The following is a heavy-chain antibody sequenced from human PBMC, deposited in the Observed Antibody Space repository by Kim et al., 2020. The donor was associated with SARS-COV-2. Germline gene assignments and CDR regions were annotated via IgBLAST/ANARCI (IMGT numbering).Heavy chain of an antibody. J-gene: IGHJ4*02. V-gene: IGHV4-4*02. Sequence: TNYNPSLRSRVTILVDNSKNQFSLNLSCVTAADTAVYYCARDSSAGFSLGYWGQGTLVTVSS. CDR2: T. CDR3: ARDSSAGFSLGY. D-gene: IGHD3-16*02.